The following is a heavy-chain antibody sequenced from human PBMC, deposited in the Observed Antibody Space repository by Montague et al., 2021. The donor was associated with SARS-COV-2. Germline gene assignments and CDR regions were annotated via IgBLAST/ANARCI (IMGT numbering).Heavy chain of an antibody. CDR1: GGSICSYY. CDR3: ARAQNTCFIANCVNYFEV. V-gene: IGHV4-59*01. CDR2: VHYTGST. J-gene: IGHJ4*02. Sequence: SETLSLTCEVSGGSICSYYWSWIRQSPGKGLEWIGYVHYTGSTKYNPSLKTRVTLSLDTPKNHFSLKLSSVTAADTAVYYCARAQNTCFIANCVNYFEVWGLGALVTVSS. D-gene: IGHD1-1*01.